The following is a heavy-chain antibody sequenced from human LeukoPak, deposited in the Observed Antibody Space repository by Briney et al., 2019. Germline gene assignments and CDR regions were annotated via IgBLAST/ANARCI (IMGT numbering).Heavy chain of an antibody. V-gene: IGHV4-38-2*02. Sequence: PSETLSLTCTVSGYPISSGYYWGWSRQPPGKGLEWIGIIYHSGSIYYNPSLKSRVTISVDTSKNQFSLKLRSVTAADTAVYYCARGDSSNWRGDHWFDPWGQGTLVTVSS. CDR3: ARGDSSNWRGDHWFDP. D-gene: IGHD6-13*01. CDR2: IYHSGSI. CDR1: GYPISSGYY. J-gene: IGHJ5*02.